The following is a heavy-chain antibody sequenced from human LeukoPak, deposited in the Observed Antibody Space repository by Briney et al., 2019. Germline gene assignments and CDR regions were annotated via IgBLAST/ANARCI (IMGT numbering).Heavy chain of an antibody. CDR2: MNPNSGNT. CDR1: GYTFTSYD. Sequence: GASVKVSCKASGYTFTSYDINWVRQATGQGLEWMGWMNPNSGNTGYAQKFQGRVTITRNTSISTAYMELSSLGSEDTAVYYCARGQKITIFGVVIIGGNWFDPWGQGTLVTVSS. J-gene: IGHJ5*02. D-gene: IGHD3-3*01. CDR3: ARGQKITIFGVVIIGGNWFDP. V-gene: IGHV1-8*03.